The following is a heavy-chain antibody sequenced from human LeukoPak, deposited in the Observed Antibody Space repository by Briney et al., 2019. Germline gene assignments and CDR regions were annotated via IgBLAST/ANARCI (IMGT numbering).Heavy chain of an antibody. D-gene: IGHD3-10*01. CDR2: IYYSGST. CDR1: GGSISSSSYY. CDR3: ARELVVRGGDYMDV. Sequence: SETLSLTCTVSGGSISSSSYYWGWIRQPPGKGLEWIGSIYYSGSTNYNPSLKSRVTISVDTSKNQFSLKLSSVTAADTAVYYCARELVVRGGDYMDVWGKGTTVTVSS. J-gene: IGHJ6*03. V-gene: IGHV4-39*07.